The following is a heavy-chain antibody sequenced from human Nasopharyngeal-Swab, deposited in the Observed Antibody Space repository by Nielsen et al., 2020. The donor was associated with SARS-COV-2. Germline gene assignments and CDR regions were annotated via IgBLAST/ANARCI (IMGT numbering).Heavy chain of an antibody. Sequence: WIRQPPGKGLEWVGRIKSKTDGGTTDYAAPVKGRFTISRDDSKNTLYLQMNSLKTEDTAVYYCTTYRADTIFRVVDPRQYGMDVWGQGTTVTVSS. CDR3: TTYRADTIFRVVDPRQYGMDV. J-gene: IGHJ6*02. D-gene: IGHD3-3*01. V-gene: IGHV3-15*01. CDR2: IKSKTDGGTT.